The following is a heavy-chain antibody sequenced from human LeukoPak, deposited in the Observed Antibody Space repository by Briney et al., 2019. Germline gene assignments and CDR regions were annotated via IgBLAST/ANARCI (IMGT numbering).Heavy chain of an antibody. CDR2: ISSSSYI. D-gene: IGHD6-6*01. V-gene: IGHV3-69-1*01. J-gene: IGHJ4*02. Sequence: PGGSLRLSCAASGFSFNNAWMNWVRQAPGKGLEWVSSISSSSYIYYADSVKGRFTISRDNAKNSLYLQMNSLRAEDTAVYYCARWASSSFFDYWAREPWSPSPQ. CDR1: GFSFNNAW. CDR3: ARWASSSFFDY.